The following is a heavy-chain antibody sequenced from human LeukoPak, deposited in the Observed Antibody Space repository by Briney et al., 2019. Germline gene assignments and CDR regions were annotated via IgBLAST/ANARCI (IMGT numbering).Heavy chain of an antibody. CDR1: GFTFSSYG. D-gene: IGHD3-22*01. J-gene: IGHJ4*02. V-gene: IGHV3-30*03. Sequence: GGSLRLSCAASGFTFSSYGMHWVRQAPGKGLEWVAVISYDGSNKYYADSVKGRFTISRDNSKNMLFLQMSSLRAEDTAVYYCARDPSSYYVSSAYAPPDYWGQGTLVTVSS. CDR3: ARDPSSYYVSSAYAPPDY. CDR2: ISYDGSNK.